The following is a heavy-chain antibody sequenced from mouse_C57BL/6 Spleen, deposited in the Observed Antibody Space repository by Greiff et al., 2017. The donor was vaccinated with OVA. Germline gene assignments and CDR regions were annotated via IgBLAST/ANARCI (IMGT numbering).Heavy chain of an antibody. D-gene: IGHD1-1*01. V-gene: IGHV5-15*01. Sequence: EVHLVESGGGLVQPGGSLKLSCAASGFTFSDYGMAWVRQAPRKGPEWVAFISNLAYSIYYADTVTGRFTISRENAKNTLYLEMSSLRSEDTAMYYCARNYEDAMDYWGQGTSVTVSS. J-gene: IGHJ4*01. CDR1: GFTFSDYG. CDR2: ISNLAYSI. CDR3: ARNYEDAMDY.